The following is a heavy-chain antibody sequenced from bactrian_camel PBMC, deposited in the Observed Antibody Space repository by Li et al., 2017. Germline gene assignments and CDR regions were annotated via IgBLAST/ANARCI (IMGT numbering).Heavy chain of an antibody. J-gene: IGHJ6*01. CDR3: AADLPPWVTCSGVLARIADFGW. V-gene: IGHV3S55*01. CDR2: IDSDGSI. D-gene: IGHD2*01. CDR1: GFTYHSYC. Sequence: HVQLVESGGGSVQAGGSLRLSCATAGFTYHSYCMGWFRQAPGKEREEVATIDSDGSIRYADSVKGRFTISLDNAKHTLYLRMNSLKPEDTAMYYCAADLPPWVTCSGVLARIADFGWWGQGTQVTVS.